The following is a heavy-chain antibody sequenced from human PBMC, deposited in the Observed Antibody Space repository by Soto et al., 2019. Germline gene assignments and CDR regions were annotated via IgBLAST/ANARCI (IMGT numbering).Heavy chain of an antibody. CDR1: GYTLTELS. CDR3: ARDLIEEYSSSHNWFDP. J-gene: IGHJ5*02. V-gene: IGHV1-24*01. CDR2: FDPEDGET. D-gene: IGHD6-6*01. Sequence: ASVKVSCKVSGYTLTELSMHWVRQAPGKGLEWMGGFDPEDGETIYAQKFQGRVTITRDTSASTAYMELSSLRSEDTAVYYCARDLIEEYSSSHNWFDPWGQGTLVTVSS.